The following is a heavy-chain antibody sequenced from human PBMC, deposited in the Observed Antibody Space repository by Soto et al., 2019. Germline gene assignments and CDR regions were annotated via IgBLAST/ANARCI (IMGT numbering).Heavy chain of an antibody. Sequence: VQLLESGGGLVSPGGSLRLSCAASGFTFSSYAMSWVRQAPGKGLEWVSAISGNGGGTYYADSVKGRFTISRDNSKNMLFLQMNSLRAEDTAVYYCAKDLRAVSTVTRADSWGLGTLVTVSS. CDR2: ISGNGGGT. J-gene: IGHJ4*02. CDR3: AKDLRAVSTVTRADS. D-gene: IGHD4-17*01. CDR1: GFTFSSYA. V-gene: IGHV3-23*01.